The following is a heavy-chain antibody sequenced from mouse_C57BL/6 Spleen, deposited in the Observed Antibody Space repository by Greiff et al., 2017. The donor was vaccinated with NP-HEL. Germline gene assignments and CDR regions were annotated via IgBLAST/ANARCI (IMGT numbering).Heavy chain of an antibody. CDR2: ISYSGST. V-gene: IGHV3-1*01. CDR3: ARAGGYDFPWFAY. Sequence: EVKLVESGPGMVKPSQSLSLTCTVTGYSITSGYDWHWIRHFPGNKLEWMGYISYSGSTNCNPSLKSRISITHDTSKNHFFLKLNSVTTEDTATYYCARAGGYDFPWFAYWGQGTLVTVSA. J-gene: IGHJ3*01. D-gene: IGHD2-4*01. CDR1: GYSITSGYD.